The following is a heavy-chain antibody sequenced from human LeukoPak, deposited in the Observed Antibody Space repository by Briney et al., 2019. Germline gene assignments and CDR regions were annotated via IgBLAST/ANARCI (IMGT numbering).Heavy chain of an antibody. CDR2: INGGGGST. D-gene: IGHD1-26*01. V-gene: IGHV3-23*01. J-gene: IGHJ4*02. Sequence: GGSLRLSCAASGFTFSDYNMRWIRQAPGKGLEWVSAINGGGGSTYYADSVKGRFTVSRDNSKNTLYLQMNSLRAEDAAEYYCAKGPLPILGYWGQGTLVTVSS. CDR1: GFTFSDYN. CDR3: AKGPLPILGY.